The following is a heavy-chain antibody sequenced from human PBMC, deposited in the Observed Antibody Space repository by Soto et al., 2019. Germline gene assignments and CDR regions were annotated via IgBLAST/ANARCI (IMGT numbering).Heavy chain of an antibody. CDR1: GGSVSSSNW. CDR2: LYHSGSA. D-gene: IGHD2-21*02. Sequence: QVRLQESGPGLVKPSGTLSLTCAVSGGSVSSSNWWSWVRQSPGKGLEWMGELYHSGSAHYNPSLKSRAPIALDKSKKQFSLRLTSVTAADTAVYYCARVPGVVVSADDAFDIWGPGTRVIVSS. CDR3: ARVPGVVVSADDAFDI. V-gene: IGHV4-4*02. J-gene: IGHJ3*02.